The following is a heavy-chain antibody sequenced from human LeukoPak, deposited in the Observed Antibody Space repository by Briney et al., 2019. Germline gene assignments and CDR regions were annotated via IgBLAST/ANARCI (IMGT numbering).Heavy chain of an antibody. D-gene: IGHD2-21*02. CDR3: AGGEGVTNDY. CDR1: GFTFSSYW. CDR2: INQDGSEK. J-gene: IGHJ4*02. Sequence: PGGSLRLSCAASGFTFSSYWMNWVRQAPGKGLEWVANINQDGSEKSYVDSVKGRFTISRDNAKNSLYLQMNSLRAEDTAFYYCAGGEGVTNDYWGQGTLVTVSS. V-gene: IGHV3-7*01.